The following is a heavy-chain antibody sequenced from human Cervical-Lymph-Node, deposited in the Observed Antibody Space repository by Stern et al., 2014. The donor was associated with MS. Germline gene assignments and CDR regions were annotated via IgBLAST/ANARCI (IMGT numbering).Heavy chain of an antibody. CDR2: ISPKTGSA. CDR1: GYTFTAYL. CDR3: ARDRGSYSDY. Sequence: QDQLVQSGAEVERPGASVKVSCKASGYTFTAYLLHWVRQAPGQGLEWMGGISPKTGSATYAQKFQDRVTMTRDTSINTGYMEVSSLRSDDTAVYYCARDRGSYSDYWGQGTLVAVSS. J-gene: IGHJ4*02. D-gene: IGHD1-26*01. V-gene: IGHV1-2*02.